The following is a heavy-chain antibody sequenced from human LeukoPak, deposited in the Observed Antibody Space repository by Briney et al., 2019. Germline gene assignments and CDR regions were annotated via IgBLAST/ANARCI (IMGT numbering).Heavy chain of an antibody. J-gene: IGHJ6*02. D-gene: IGHD3-10*01. CDR2: ISYDGSNK. CDR3: AKDHGDSDYGMDV. CDR1: GFTFSSYD. Sequence: GGSLRLSCAASGFTFSSYDMHWVRQAPGKGLEWVAVISYDGSNKYYVDSVKGRFTISRDNSKNTLYLQMNSLRAKDTAVYYCAKDHGDSDYGMDVWGQGTTVTVSS. V-gene: IGHV3-30*18.